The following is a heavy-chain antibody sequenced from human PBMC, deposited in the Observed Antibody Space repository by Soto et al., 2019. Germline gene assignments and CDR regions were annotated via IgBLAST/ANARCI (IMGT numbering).Heavy chain of an antibody. D-gene: IGHD6-25*01. CDR2: IYYSGST. J-gene: IGHJ3*02. CDR3: ARAAGYSSADDAFDI. CDR1: GGSISTSSYH. Sequence: SQTLPLTCPVSGGSISTSSYHCGWLRQPPGKGLEWIGSIYYSGSTYYNPSLKSRVTISVDTSKNQFSLKLSSVTAADTAVYYCARAAGYSSADDAFDIWGQGTMVT. V-gene: IGHV4-39*01.